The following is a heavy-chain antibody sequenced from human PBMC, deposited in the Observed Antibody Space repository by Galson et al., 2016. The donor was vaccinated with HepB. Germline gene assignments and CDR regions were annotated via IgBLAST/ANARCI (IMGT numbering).Heavy chain of an antibody. CDR3: AKGVINYGSSFDY. J-gene: IGHJ4*02. Sequence: SLRLSCAGSGFSVSNVYMNWVRQSPGRGLEWVSVVYSDGTTYYADSVKGRFAISRDNAKNTLYLQMNSLRAEDTAVYYCAKGVINYGSSFDYWGLGTLVTVSS. V-gene: IGHV3-53*01. CDR1: GFSVSNVY. CDR2: VYSDGTT. D-gene: IGHD2-21*01.